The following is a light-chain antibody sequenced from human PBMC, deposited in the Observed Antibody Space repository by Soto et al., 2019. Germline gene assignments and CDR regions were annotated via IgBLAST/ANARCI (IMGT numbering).Light chain of an antibody. J-gene: IGLJ1*01. CDR3: NAYTGSTPSYV. CDR2: DVS. V-gene: IGLV2-14*03. Sequence: QSALTQPASVSGSPGQSITISCTGTSSAVGGYNYVSWYQQHPGKAPKLMIYDVSDRPSGVSNRFSVSKSGNTASLTISRLQAEGEASYYCNAYTGSTPSYVFGTGTKLTVL. CDR1: SSAVGGYNY.